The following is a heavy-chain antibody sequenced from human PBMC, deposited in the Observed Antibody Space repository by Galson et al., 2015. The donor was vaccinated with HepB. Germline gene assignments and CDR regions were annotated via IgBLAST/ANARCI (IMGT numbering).Heavy chain of an antibody. J-gene: IGHJ4*02. CDR2: ISYDGSNE. D-gene: IGHD6-13*01. Sequence: SLRLSCAASGFTFSSLAMHWLRQAPGKGLEWVGIISYDGSNEFLADSVKGRFTISRDNSKNTLYLQMNSLRLEDTAVYYCATKKISSTWDYYFDYWGQGTLVAVS. CDR1: GFTFSSLA. V-gene: IGHV3-30-3*01. CDR3: ATKKISSTWDYYFDY.